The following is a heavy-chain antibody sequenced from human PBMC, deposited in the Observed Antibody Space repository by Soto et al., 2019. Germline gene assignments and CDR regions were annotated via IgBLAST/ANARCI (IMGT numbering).Heavy chain of an antibody. CDR2: FDPEDGET. D-gene: IGHD6-13*01. CDR1: GYTLTELS. V-gene: IGHV1-24*01. J-gene: IGHJ5*02. Sequence: ASVKVSCKVSGYTLTELSMHWVRQAPGKGLEWMGGFDPEDGETIYAQKFQGRVTMTEDTSTDTAYMELGSLRSEDTAVYYCATEMIAAAGNAWFDPWGQGTLVTVSS. CDR3: ATEMIAAAGNAWFDP.